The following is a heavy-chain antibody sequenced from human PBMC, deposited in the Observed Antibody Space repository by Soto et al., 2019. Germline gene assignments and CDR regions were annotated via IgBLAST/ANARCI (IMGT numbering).Heavy chain of an antibody. Sequence: ASVKVSCKASGGTFSSYAISWVRQAPGQGLEWMGGTIPIFGTANYAQKFQGRVTITADESTSTAYMELSSLRSEDTAVYYCARAIEAYSSSYYFDYWGQGTLVTVSS. CDR3: ARAIEAYSSSYYFDY. J-gene: IGHJ4*02. CDR2: TIPIFGTA. D-gene: IGHD6-13*01. CDR1: GGTFSSYA. V-gene: IGHV1-69*13.